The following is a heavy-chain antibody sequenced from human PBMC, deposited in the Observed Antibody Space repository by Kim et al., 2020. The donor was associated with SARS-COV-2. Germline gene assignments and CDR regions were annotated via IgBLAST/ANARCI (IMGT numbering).Heavy chain of an antibody. CDR3: ARERDFGGNSADFDY. Sequence: VSVRSRITINPDTSKNQFSLQLNSVTPEDTAVYYCARERDFGGNSADFDYWGQGTLVTVSS. J-gene: IGHJ4*02. V-gene: IGHV6-1*01. D-gene: IGHD2-21*02.